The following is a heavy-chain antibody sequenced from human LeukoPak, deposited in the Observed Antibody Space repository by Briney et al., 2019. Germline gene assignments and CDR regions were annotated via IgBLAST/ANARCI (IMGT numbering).Heavy chain of an antibody. D-gene: IGHD1-26*01. Sequence: ASVRVSCTASVYTFTVYDINWVRQATGQGLEWMGWMNPKTGDTGYAQKFQGRVNMTRNTSIDTAYMELSGLRSDDTAVYYCTRGSLSGSSRDYWGQGTLLTVSS. CDR1: VYTFTVYD. V-gene: IGHV1-8*01. J-gene: IGHJ4*02. CDR3: TRGSLSGSSRDY. CDR2: MNPKTGDT.